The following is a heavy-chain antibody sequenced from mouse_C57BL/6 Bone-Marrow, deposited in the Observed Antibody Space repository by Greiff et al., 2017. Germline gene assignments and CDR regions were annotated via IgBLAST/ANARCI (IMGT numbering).Heavy chain of an antibody. D-gene: IGHD1-1*01. CDR3: ARALNYYGSSFYAMDY. CDR1: GFSLSTFGMG. CDR2: IWWDDDK. Sequence: QVQLKESGPGILQPSQTLSLTCSFSGFSLSTFGMGVGWIRQPSGKGLEWLAHIWWDDDKYYNPALKSRLTISKDTSKNQVFLKIANVDTAVTATYYCARALNYYGSSFYAMDYWGQGTSVTVSS. V-gene: IGHV8-8*01. J-gene: IGHJ4*01.